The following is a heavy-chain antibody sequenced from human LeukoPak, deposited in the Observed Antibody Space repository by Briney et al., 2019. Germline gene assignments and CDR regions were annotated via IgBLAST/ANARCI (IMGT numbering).Heavy chain of an antibody. D-gene: IGHD6-6*01. J-gene: IGHJ4*02. CDR1: GYTFTSYD. Sequence: ASVKVSYKASGYTFTSYDINWVRQATGQGLEWMGWMNPNSGNTGYAQKFQGRVTMTRNTSISTAYMELSSLRSEDTAVYYCAIQRYSSSSGDFDYWGQGTLVTVSS. V-gene: IGHV1-8*01. CDR2: MNPNSGNT. CDR3: AIQRYSSSSGDFDY.